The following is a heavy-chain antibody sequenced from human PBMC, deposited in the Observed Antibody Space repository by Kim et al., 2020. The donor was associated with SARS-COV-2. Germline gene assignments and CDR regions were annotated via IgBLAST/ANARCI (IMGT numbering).Heavy chain of an antibody. CDR2: ISYDGSNK. Sequence: GGSLRLSCAASGFTFISYGMHWVRQAPGKGLEWVAVISYDGSNKYYADSVKGRFTISRDNSKNTLYLQMNSLRAEDTAVYYCAKAASGSHGNWFDPWGQGTLVTVSS. CDR3: AKAASGSHGNWFDP. CDR1: GFTFISYG. V-gene: IGHV3-30*18. J-gene: IGHJ5*02. D-gene: IGHD1-26*01.